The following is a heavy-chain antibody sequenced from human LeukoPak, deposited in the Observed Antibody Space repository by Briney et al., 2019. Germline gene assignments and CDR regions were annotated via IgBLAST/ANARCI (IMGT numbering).Heavy chain of an antibody. D-gene: IGHD6-13*01. CDR1: GYTFTGYY. CDR2: INPNSGGT. J-gene: IGHJ3*02. Sequence: ASVKVSCKASGYTFTGYYMHWVRQAPGQGLEWMGWINPNSGGTNYAQKFQGRVTMTRDTSISTAYMELSRLRSDDTAVYYCARAFYYSSSHVAFDIWGQGTVVTVSS. CDR3: ARAFYYSSSHVAFDI. V-gene: IGHV1-2*02.